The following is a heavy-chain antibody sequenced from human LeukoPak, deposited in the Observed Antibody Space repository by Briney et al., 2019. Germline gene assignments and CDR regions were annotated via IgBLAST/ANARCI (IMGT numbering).Heavy chain of an antibody. CDR3: ARELYGDYGADY. Sequence: GGSLRLSCAASGLTFSGFWMTWVRQAPGKGLEWVSRVSSDGSRTYYSDSVEGRFTISRDNAKKALYLQLNSLRAEDTAVYYCARELYGDYGADYWGQGTLVTVSS. D-gene: IGHD4-17*01. CDR2: VSSDGSRT. J-gene: IGHJ4*02. CDR1: GLTFSGFW. V-gene: IGHV3-74*01.